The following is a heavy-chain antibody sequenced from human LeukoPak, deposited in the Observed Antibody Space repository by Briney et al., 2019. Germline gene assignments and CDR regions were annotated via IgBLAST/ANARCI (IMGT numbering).Heavy chain of an antibody. V-gene: IGHV4-61*02. CDR3: ARSGVLRPVYYYYMDV. CDR2: IYTSGST. D-gene: IGHD3-10*01. Sequence: SQTLSLTCTVSGGSITSGTSYWSWIRQPAGKGLEWIGRIYTSGSTNYNPSLKSRVTISVDKSKNQFSLKLSSVTAADTAVYYCARSGVLRPVYYYYMDVWGKGTTVTVSS. CDR1: GGSITSGTSY. J-gene: IGHJ6*03.